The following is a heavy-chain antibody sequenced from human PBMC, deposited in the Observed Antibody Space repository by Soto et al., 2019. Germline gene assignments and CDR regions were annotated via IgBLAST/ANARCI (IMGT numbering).Heavy chain of an antibody. J-gene: IGHJ5*02. D-gene: IGHD1-20*01. V-gene: IGHV3-23*01. CDR1: GFTFTSNA. CDR3: AKGHYNWNLPGWFDP. CDR2: VSSSGDRT. Sequence: EVQLLESGGGLVQPGGSLRLSCAASGFTFTSNAMSWVRQGPGKGLEWVSGVSSSGDRTYYTDSVKGRFTIARDNSKNTLYLQMDSLRAEDTATYYCAKGHYNWNLPGWFDPWGQGTLVTVS.